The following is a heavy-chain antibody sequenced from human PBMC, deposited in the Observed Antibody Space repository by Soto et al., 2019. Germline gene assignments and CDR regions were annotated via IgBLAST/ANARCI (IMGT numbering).Heavy chain of an antibody. Sequence: QVQLVQSGAEVKKPGSSVKVSCKASGGTFSSYAISWVRQAPGQGLEWMGGIIHVLDTANYAQKFQGRVTITADESTSTAYLELSSLRSEDTAVYYCARYRMSNDYYGMDVWGQGTTVTVSS. D-gene: IGHD4-4*01. CDR2: IIHVLDTA. J-gene: IGHJ6*02. CDR3: ARYRMSNDYYGMDV. V-gene: IGHV1-69*01. CDR1: GGTFSSYA.